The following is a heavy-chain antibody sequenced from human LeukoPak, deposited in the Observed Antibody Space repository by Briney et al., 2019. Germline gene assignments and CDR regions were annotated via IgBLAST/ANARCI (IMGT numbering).Heavy chain of an antibody. Sequence: SETLSLTCTVSGGSISSYYWSWIRQPPGRGLEWIGYIYYSGSTNYNPSLKSRVTPSVDTSKNQFSLKLSSVTAADTAVYYCAREGGDGYNLAFDYWGQGTLVTVSS. CDR1: GGSISSYY. CDR2: IYYSGST. D-gene: IGHD5-24*01. J-gene: IGHJ4*02. V-gene: IGHV4-59*01. CDR3: AREGGDGYNLAFDY.